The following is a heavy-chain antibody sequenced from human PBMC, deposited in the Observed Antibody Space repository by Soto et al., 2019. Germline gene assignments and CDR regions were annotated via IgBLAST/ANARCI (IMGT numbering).Heavy chain of an antibody. V-gene: IGHV4-59*01. CDR2: IYYSGST. Sequence: PSETLSLTCTVSGGSISSYYWSWIRQPPGKGLEWIGYIYYSGSTNYNPSLKSRVTISVDTSKNQFSLELSSVTAADTAVYYCARGVNWGMGYGMDVWGQGTTVTVSS. D-gene: IGHD7-27*01. CDR3: ARGVNWGMGYGMDV. J-gene: IGHJ6*02. CDR1: GGSISSYY.